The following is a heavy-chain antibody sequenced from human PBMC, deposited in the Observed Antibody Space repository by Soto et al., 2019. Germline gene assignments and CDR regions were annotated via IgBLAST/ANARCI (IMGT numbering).Heavy chain of an antibody. D-gene: IGHD6-6*01. CDR2: ISAYNGNT. CDR1: GYTFTGYG. V-gene: IGHV1-18*01. CDR3: ARDRPYSSSSQYFDY. J-gene: IGHJ4*02. Sequence: ASVKVSCKASGYTFTGYGISWVRQAPGQGLEWMGWISAYNGNTNYAQKLQGRVTMTTDTSTSTAYMELRSLRSDDTAVYYCARDRPYSSSSQYFDYWGQGTLVTVSP.